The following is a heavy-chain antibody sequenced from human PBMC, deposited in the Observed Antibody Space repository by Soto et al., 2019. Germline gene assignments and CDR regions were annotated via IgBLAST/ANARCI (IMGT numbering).Heavy chain of an antibody. J-gene: IGHJ6*02. CDR1: GFSFSDFG. V-gene: IGHV3-30*18. CDR3: AKETRSRAVTATRVNGMDV. D-gene: IGHD2-21*02. CDR2: ISHDGSNQ. Sequence: QVQLVESGGGVVQPGRSLRLSCAPSGFSFSDFGMHWVRQAPGKGLEWVAAISHDGSNQYYGDSVKGRLSISRDHSDNSLYLQMNNLKVEDSAIYFCAKETRSRAVTATRVNGMDVWGPGTTVTVSS.